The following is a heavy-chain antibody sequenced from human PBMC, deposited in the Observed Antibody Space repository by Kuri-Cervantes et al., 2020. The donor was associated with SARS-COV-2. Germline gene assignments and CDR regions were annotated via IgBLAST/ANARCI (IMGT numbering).Heavy chain of an antibody. CDR1: DFTFNKAW. V-gene: IGHV3-15*07. CDR3: ATSGPKYSGNYYGLNY. Sequence: GGSLRSSCVGSDFTFNKAWLFWVRQAPGKGLQWVGRIRTKSEGETTDYAAPLQGRVTISRDDSKNTLYLQMNRLKIGDTAVYYCATSGPKYSGNYYGLNYWGQGALVTVSS. D-gene: IGHD1-26*01. CDR2: IRTKSEGETT. J-gene: IGHJ4*02.